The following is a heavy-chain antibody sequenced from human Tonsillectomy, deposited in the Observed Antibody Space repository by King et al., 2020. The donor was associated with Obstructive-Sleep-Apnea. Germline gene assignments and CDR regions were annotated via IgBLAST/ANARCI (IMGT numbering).Heavy chain of an antibody. D-gene: IGHD6-25*01. CDR3: ARGGIAAENGDY. Sequence: VQLQESGPGLVKPSQTLSLTCTVSGGSISSGGYYWSWTRQHPGKGLEWIGYIYYSGSTYYNPSLKSRVTISVDTSKNQFSLKLSSVTAADTAVYYCARGGIAAENGDYWGQGTLVTVSS. CDR2: IYYSGST. CDR1: GGSISSGGYY. J-gene: IGHJ4*02. V-gene: IGHV4-31*03.